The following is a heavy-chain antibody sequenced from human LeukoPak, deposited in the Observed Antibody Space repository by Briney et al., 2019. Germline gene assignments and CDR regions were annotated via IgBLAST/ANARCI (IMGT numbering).Heavy chain of an antibody. V-gene: IGHV4-34*01. D-gene: IGHD6-19*01. CDR1: GGSFSGYY. J-gene: IGHJ2*01. CDR3: ARGEEQWLEWYFDL. Sequence: SETLSLTCAVYGGSFSGYYWSWLRQPPGKGLEWIGEINHSGSTNYNPSLKSRVTISVDTSKNQFSLKLSSVTAADTAVYHCARGEEQWLEWYFDLWGRGTLVSVSS. CDR2: INHSGST.